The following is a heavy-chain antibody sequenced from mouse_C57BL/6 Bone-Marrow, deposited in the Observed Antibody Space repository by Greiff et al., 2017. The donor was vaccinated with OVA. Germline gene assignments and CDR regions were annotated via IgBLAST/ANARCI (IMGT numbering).Heavy chain of an antibody. CDR2: IYPGSGST. CDR1: GYTFTSYW. D-gene: IGHD1-1*01. V-gene: IGHV1-55*01. Sequence: QVQLQQPGAELVKPGASVKMSCKASGYTFTSYWITWVKQRPGQGLEWIGDIYPGSGSTNYNEKFKSKATLTVDTSSSTAYMQLSSLTSEDSAVYYCARDPSTTVVARRDYYAMDDWGQGTSVTVAS. J-gene: IGHJ4*01. CDR3: ARDPSTTVVARRDYYAMDD.